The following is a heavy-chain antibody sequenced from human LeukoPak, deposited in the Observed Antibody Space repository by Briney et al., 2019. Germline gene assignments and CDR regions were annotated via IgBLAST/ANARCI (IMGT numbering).Heavy chain of an antibody. D-gene: IGHD3-22*01. CDR2: IIPMYGTT. V-gene: IGHV1-69*13. CDR1: GGTLSRYA. J-gene: IGHJ4*02. Sequence: SVKLSCKASGGTLSRYAISWVRQAPGQGLEWMRGIIPMYGTTNYAQKFQGRVTITADESTSTAYMELSSLRSEDTALYYCARDRDDSSGYYYGRVLEYWGQGTLVTVSS. CDR3: ARDRDDSSGYYYGRVLEY.